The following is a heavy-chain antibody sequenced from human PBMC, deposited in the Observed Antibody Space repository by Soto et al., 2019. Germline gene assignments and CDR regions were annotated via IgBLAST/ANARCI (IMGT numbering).Heavy chain of an antibody. Sequence: EVQLVESGGGLVQPGGSLRLSCVVSGFTFSSYWMNWVRQAPGKGLEWVANIKQDGSENYYVDSAKGRFTISRDNAKNSLYLQMNSLSAEDTAIYYCATSRTFDYWGQGTLVTVSS. D-gene: IGHD6-13*01. V-gene: IGHV3-7*01. J-gene: IGHJ4*02. CDR1: GFTFSSYW. CDR2: IKQDGSEN. CDR3: ATSRTFDY.